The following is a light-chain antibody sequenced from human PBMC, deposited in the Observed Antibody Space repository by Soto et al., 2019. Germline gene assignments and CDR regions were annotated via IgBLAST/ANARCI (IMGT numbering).Light chain of an antibody. CDR1: SSDVGGYNY. J-gene: IGLJ3*02. CDR2: DVS. V-gene: IGLV2-14*03. CDR3: SSYTTTSTVV. Sequence: QSALTQPASVSGSPGQSITISCTGTSSDVGGYNYVSWHQQHPDKAPKLMIYDVSNRPSGVSDRFSGSKSGNTASLTISGLQADDEADYYCSSYTTTSTVVFGGGTKLTVL.